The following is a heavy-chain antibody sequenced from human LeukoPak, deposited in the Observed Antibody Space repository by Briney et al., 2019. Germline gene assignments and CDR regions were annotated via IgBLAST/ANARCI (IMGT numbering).Heavy chain of an antibody. CDR3: AKGGGGFYYYYMDV. CDR2: ISWNSGSI. CDR1: GFTFDDYA. D-gene: IGHD4-23*01. V-gene: IGHV3-9*03. Sequence: PGGSLRLSCAVSGFTFDDYAMHWVRQAPGKGLEWVSGISWNSGSIGYADSVKGRFTISRDNAKNSLYLQMNSLRAEDMALYYCAKGGGGFYYYYMDVWGKGTTATVSS. J-gene: IGHJ6*03.